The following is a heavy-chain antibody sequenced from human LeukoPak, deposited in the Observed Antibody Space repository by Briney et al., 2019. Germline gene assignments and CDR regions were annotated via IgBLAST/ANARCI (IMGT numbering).Heavy chain of an antibody. Sequence: PGRSLRLSCAASGFTFSSYAMHWVRQAPGKGLEWVAVISYDGSNKYYADSVKGRFTISRDNSKNTLYLQMNSLRAEDTAVYYCARTMESWKGAFDIWGQGTMVTVSS. J-gene: IGHJ3*02. CDR3: ARTMESWKGAFDI. CDR2: ISYDGSNK. D-gene: IGHD1-1*01. CDR1: GFTFSSYA. V-gene: IGHV3-30-3*01.